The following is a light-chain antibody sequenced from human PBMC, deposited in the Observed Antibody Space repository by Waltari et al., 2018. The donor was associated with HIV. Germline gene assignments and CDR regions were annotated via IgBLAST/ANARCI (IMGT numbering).Light chain of an antibody. CDR3: QSYDTSLSAVV. CDR2: DNN. V-gene: IGLV1-40*01. CDR1: SSHPGAGYD. J-gene: IGLJ3*02. Sequence: QSVVTQPPSVSGAPGQRITISCSGSSSHPGAGYDVHWYQQLPGTAPKVIIYDNNKRPSGVPDRFSGSKSGTSASLAITGLQAEDEAEYYCQSYDTSLSAVVFGGGTTLTVL.